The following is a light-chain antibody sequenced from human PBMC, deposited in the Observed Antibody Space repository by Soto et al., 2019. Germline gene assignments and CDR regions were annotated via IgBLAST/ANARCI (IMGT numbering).Light chain of an antibody. J-gene: IGLJ3*02. CDR1: ISNLGSNF. Sequence: QLVLTQPPSASGTPGQRVTISCSGSISNLGSNFIYWYQQLPGAAPKLLISRNNERPSGVPDRFSASKSGTSASLAISGLRSEDEADYHCAAWDDSLSGVVFGGGTQLTVL. CDR2: RNN. CDR3: AAWDDSLSGVV. V-gene: IGLV1-47*01.